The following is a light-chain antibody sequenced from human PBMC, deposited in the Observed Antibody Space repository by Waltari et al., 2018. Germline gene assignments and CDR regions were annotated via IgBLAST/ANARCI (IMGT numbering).Light chain of an antibody. CDR3: QNHERLPAT. V-gene: IGKV3-20*01. Sequence: EVVLTQSPGTLSLSPGERATLSCRASQSVNKYLAWYQQRPGQAPRLLIYAASTRATGAPDRFSGSGFGTDFSLTISRLEPEDFAVYFCQNHERLPATFGQGTKVEIK. CDR2: AAS. J-gene: IGKJ1*01. CDR1: QSVNKY.